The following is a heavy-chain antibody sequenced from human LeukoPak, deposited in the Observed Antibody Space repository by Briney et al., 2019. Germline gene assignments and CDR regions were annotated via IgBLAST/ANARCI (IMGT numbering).Heavy chain of an antibody. V-gene: IGHV4-4*02. D-gene: IGHD6-19*01. Sequence: SGTLSLTCAVSGGSISSSNWWSWVRQPPGKGLEWIGEIYHSGSTNYNPSLKSRVTISVDKSKNQFSLKLSSVTAADTAVYYCARDHGSGWYGFDYWGQGTLVTVSS. J-gene: IGHJ4*02. CDR3: ARDHGSGWYGFDY. CDR1: GGSISSSNW. CDR2: IYHSGST.